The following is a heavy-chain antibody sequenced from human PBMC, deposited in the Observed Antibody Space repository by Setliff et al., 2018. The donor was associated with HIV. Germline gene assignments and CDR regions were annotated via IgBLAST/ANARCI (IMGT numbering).Heavy chain of an antibody. D-gene: IGHD5-18*01. V-gene: IGHV4-61*09. CDR1: GGSISSGTYY. Sequence: SETLSLTCTVSGGSISSGTYYWSWIRQPAGKGLEWIGHIYTDGSTNFNPSLRSRVTISVDTSKNQLSLKLSSVTAADTAVYYCARGWGYSYALNWGQGTLVTVSS. J-gene: IGHJ1*01. CDR2: IYTDGST. CDR3: ARGWGYSYALN.